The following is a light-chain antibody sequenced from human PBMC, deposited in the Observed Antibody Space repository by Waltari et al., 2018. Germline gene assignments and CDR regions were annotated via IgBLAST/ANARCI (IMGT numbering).Light chain of an antibody. CDR1: QGIGSW. CDR2: GAS. J-gene: IGKJ4*01. Sequence: DIQMTQSPSFVSASVGDRVTITCRASQGIGSWLAWYQQKPGKAPKLLVSGASTLQSEVPSRVSGSGSGTDFSLTINSLQPEDVATYYCQQATSFPLTFGGGTKVEIK. V-gene: IGKV1-12*01. CDR3: QQATSFPLT.